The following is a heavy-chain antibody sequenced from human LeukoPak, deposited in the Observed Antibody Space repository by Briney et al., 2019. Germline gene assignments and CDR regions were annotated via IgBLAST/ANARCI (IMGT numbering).Heavy chain of an antibody. CDR2: ISYDGSNK. Sequence: GRSLRLSCAASGFTFSSYGMHWVRQAPGKGLEWVAVISYDGSNKYYADSVKGRFTISRDNSKNTLYLQMNSLRAEDTAAYYCAKDPLPIAAAGTADYWGQGTLVTVSS. V-gene: IGHV3-30*18. CDR3: AKDPLPIAAAGTADY. CDR1: GFTFSSYG. D-gene: IGHD6-13*01. J-gene: IGHJ4*02.